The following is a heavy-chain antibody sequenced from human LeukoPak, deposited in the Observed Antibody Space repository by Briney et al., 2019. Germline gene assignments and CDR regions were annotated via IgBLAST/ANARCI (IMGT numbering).Heavy chain of an antibody. V-gene: IGHV3-15*01. D-gene: IGHD3-10*01. CDR3: TTDDYFGSGSYKGY. Sequence: PGGSLRLSCVASGFSFSNAYLSWVRQAPGEGLEWVGRMKSGTADYAAPVTGRFTISRDDSKDTLYLQMNNLRTEDTAVYYCTTDDYFGSGSYKGYWGQGTLVTVSS. CDR1: GFSFSNAY. J-gene: IGHJ4*02. CDR2: MKSGTA.